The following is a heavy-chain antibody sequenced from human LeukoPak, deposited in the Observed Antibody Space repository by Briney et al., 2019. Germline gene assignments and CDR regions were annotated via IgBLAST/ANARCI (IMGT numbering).Heavy chain of an antibody. CDR3: ARGNTVVTPGAFDI. Sequence: SQTLSLTCAVSGGSISSGGYSWSWIRQPPGKGLEWIGYIYHSGSTYYNPSLKSRVTISVDRSKNQFSLKLSSVTAADTAVYYCARGNTVVTPGAFDIWGQGTMVTASS. J-gene: IGHJ3*02. CDR2: IYHSGST. CDR1: GGSISSGGYS. D-gene: IGHD4-23*01. V-gene: IGHV4-30-2*01.